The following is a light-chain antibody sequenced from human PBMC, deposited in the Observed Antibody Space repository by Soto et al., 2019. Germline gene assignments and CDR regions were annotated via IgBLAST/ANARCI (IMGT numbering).Light chain of an antibody. V-gene: IGKV1-5*03. Sequence: DIQMTQSPSTLSGSVGDSVTITCRASQTISSWLAWYQQKPGKAPKLLIYKASTLKSGVPSRFSGSGSGTEFTLTISSLQPEEFATYYCQQLNSYPLTVGGGTKVDIK. J-gene: IGKJ4*01. CDR3: QQLNSYPLT. CDR1: QTISSW. CDR2: KAS.